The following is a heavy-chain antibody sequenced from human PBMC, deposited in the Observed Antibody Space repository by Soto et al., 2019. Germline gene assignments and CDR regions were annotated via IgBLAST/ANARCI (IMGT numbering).Heavy chain of an antibody. CDR2: IKSKTDGETS. Sequence: EVQPVESGGGLVQPGGSLRLSCAASGFTFSTAWMSWVRQAPGKGLEWVGRIKSKTDGETSDYAAPVKGRFTISRDDSKNMLFLQMNSLKTEDTAVYYCTVLGTGTLRYWGQGSLVTVTS. V-gene: IGHV3-15*01. CDR3: TVLGTGTLRY. CDR1: GFTFSTAW. D-gene: IGHD1-7*01. J-gene: IGHJ4*02.